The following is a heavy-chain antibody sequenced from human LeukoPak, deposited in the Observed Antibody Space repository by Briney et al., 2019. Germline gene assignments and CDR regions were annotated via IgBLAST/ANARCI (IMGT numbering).Heavy chain of an antibody. Sequence: ASVKVSCKASGYTFTSYDINWVRQATGQGLEWMGGIIPIFGTAKYAQKFQGRVTITADESTSTAYMELSSLRSEDTAVYYCARGSGWDPSRGYWGPGTLVTVSS. CDR3: ARGSGWDPSRGY. J-gene: IGHJ4*02. D-gene: IGHD6-19*01. CDR1: GYTFTSYD. V-gene: IGHV1-69*13. CDR2: IIPIFGTA.